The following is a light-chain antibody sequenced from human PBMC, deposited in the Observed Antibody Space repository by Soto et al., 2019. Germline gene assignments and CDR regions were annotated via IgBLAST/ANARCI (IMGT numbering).Light chain of an antibody. Sequence: EIVLTQSPGTLALSPGERTTLSCRASQTIASRYLAWYQHQTGQAPRLLIYRTFGRARGIPDRFIGGGSGADFTLTIIRLFLDDFSVYYSQHYDTSPPTFGQGTRLDIK. CDR3: QHYDTSPPT. V-gene: IGKV3-20*01. J-gene: IGKJ5*01. CDR2: RTF. CDR1: QTIASRY.